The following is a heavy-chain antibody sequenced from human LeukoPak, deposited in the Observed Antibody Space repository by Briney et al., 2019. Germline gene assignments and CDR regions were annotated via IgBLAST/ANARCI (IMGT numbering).Heavy chain of an antibody. D-gene: IGHD3-3*01. CDR3: ARGSTIFGVVIMGNY. CDR2: ICSGGST. CDR1: GFTVSSNY. Sequence: GGSLRLSCAASGFTVSSNYMNWVRQAPGKGLEWVSVICSGGSTYYADSVKGRFTISRDNSKNTLYLQMNSLRAEDTAVYYCARGSTIFGVVIMGNYWGQGTLVTVSS. V-gene: IGHV3-53*01. J-gene: IGHJ4*02.